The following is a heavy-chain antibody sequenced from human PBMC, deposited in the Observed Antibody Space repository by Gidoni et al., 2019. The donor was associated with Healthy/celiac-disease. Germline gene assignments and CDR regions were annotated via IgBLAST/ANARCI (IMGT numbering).Heavy chain of an antibody. Sequence: EVQLVESGGGLVQPGGSLRLSCAASGFTFSSYDMHWVRQGTGKGLEWFSAIGTAGDTYYPGSVKGRFTISRENAKNSLYLQMNSLRAGDTAVYYCARGTRYDYVWGSSGEIFDYWGQGTLVTVSS. CDR3: ARGTRYDYVWGSSGEIFDY. CDR2: IGTAGDT. D-gene: IGHD3-16*01. V-gene: IGHV3-13*01. J-gene: IGHJ4*02. CDR1: GFTFSSYD.